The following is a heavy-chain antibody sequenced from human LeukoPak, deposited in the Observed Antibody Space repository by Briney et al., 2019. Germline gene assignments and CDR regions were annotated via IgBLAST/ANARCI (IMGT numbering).Heavy chain of an antibody. CDR2: IIPIFGTA. Sequence: ASVKVSCKASGGTFSSYAISWVRQAPGQGLEWMGGIIPIFGTANYAQKFQGRVTITADESTSTAYMELSSLRSEDAAVYYCARDKFPGGFDYWGQGTLVTVSS. J-gene: IGHJ4*02. CDR1: GGTFSSYA. CDR3: ARDKFPGGFDY. D-gene: IGHD3-16*01. V-gene: IGHV1-69*13.